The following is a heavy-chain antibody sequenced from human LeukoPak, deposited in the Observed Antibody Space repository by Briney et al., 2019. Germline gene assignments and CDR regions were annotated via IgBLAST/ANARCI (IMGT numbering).Heavy chain of an antibody. CDR1: GFTVSSNY. J-gene: IGHJ4*02. CDR3: ARDSMATFRVDY. Sequence: GGSLRLSCAASGFTVSSNYMSWVRQAPGKGLEWVSVIYSGGSTYYTDSVKGRFIISRDNSKNTLYLHMNNLRAEDTAVYYCARDSMATFRVDYWGQGTLVTVSS. D-gene: IGHD5-24*01. CDR2: IYSGGST. V-gene: IGHV3-66*01.